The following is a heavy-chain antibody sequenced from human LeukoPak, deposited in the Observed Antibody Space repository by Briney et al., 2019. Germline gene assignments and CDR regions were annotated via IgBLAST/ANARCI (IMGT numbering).Heavy chain of an antibody. J-gene: IGHJ6*03. CDR3: ASGNSYYYYMDV. V-gene: IGHV4-4*07. Sequence: KPSETLSLTCTASGGSISNYYWSWIRQPAGKGLEWIGRIFISGSTNYNPSLKSRVTMSVDTSKNQFSLKLSSVTAADTAVYYCASGNSYYYYMDVWGKGTTVTVSS. CDR1: GGSISNYY. CDR2: IFISGST.